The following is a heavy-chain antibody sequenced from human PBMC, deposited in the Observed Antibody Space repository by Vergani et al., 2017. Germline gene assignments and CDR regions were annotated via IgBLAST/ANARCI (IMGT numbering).Heavy chain of an antibody. CDR1: GFTFSACP. V-gene: IGHV3-30-3*01. Sequence: VQLLQSGGGVIQPGGSVRLSCAASGFTFSACPMTWVRQAPGKGLEWVAVISYDGSNKYYADSVKGRFTISRDNSKNTLYLQMNSLRAEDTAVYYCATYYYGSGSESFQGVWGKGTTVTVSS. J-gene: IGHJ6*04. CDR3: ATYYYGSGSESFQGV. D-gene: IGHD3-10*01. CDR2: ISYDGSNK.